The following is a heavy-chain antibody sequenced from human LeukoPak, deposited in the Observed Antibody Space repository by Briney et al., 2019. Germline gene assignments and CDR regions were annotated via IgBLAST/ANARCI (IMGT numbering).Heavy chain of an antibody. Sequence: SVKVSCKASGGTFSSYAISWVRQAPGQGLEWMGRIIPILGIANYAQKFQGRVTITADKSTSTAYMELSSLRSEDTAVYYCARAKSDYDSSGCHYPDYWGQGTLVTVSS. CDR2: IIPILGIA. V-gene: IGHV1-69*04. D-gene: IGHD3-22*01. J-gene: IGHJ4*02. CDR1: GGTFSSYA. CDR3: ARAKSDYDSSGCHYPDY.